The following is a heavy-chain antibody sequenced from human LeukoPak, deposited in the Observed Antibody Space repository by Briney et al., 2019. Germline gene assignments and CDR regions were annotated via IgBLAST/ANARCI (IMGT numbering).Heavy chain of an antibody. V-gene: IGHV3-33*01. CDR2: IWYDGSNK. Sequence: GGSLRLSCAASGFTFSSYGMHWVRQAPGKGLEWVAVIWYDGSNKYYGDSVKGRFTISRDNSKNTLYLQMNSLRVEDTAVYYCARDDGIVIGSSGYFIDNWGQGILVTVSS. CDR1: GFTFSSYG. D-gene: IGHD3-22*01. CDR3: ARDDGIVIGSSGYFIDN. J-gene: IGHJ4*02.